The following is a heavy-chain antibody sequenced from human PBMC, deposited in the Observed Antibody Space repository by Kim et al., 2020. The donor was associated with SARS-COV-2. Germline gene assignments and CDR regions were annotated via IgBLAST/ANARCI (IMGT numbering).Heavy chain of an antibody. J-gene: IGHJ4*02. V-gene: IGHV3-9*01. D-gene: IGHD5-12*01. Sequence: GGSLRLSCAASGFTFDDYAMHWVRQAPGKGLEWVSGISWNSGSIGYADSVKGRFTISRDNAKNSLYLQMNSLRAEDTALYYCAKEGGSAWFDYWGQGTLV. CDR1: GFTFDDYA. CDR2: ISWNSGSI. CDR3: AKEGGSAWFDY.